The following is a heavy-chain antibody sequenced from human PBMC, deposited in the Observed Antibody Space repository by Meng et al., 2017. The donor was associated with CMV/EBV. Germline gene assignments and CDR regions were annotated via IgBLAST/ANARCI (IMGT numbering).Heavy chain of an antibody. Sequence: GESLKISCAASGFTFSSYAMHWVRQAPGKGLEWVAVISYDGSNKYYADSVKGRFTISRDKSKNTLYLQMNSLRAEDTAVYYCARVRVSEYYYYGMDVWGQGTTVTVSS. V-gene: IGHV3-30-3*01. CDR2: ISYDGSNK. CDR3: ARVRVSEYYYYGMDV. CDR1: GFTFSSYA. D-gene: IGHD4-17*01. J-gene: IGHJ6*02.